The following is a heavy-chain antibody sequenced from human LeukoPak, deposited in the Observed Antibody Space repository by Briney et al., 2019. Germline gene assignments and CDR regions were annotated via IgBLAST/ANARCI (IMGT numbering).Heavy chain of an antibody. V-gene: IGHV3-74*01. D-gene: IGHD3-3*01. Sequence: GGSLRLSCAASGFIFSSYWMHWVRQAPGKGLVWVSRINSDGSRTTYADSVKGRFTISRDHAKNTLYLQMNSLRAEDTAVYYCARDEGYDFWSGDYYGMDVWGQGTTVTVSS. CDR1: GFIFSSYW. J-gene: IGHJ6*02. CDR2: INSDGSRT. CDR3: ARDEGYDFWSGDYYGMDV.